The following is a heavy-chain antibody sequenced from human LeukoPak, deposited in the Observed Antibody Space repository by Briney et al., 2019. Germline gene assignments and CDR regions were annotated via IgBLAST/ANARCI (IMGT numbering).Heavy chain of an antibody. CDR3: ARTTYYYDSSGKTGYYFDY. J-gene: IGHJ4*02. Sequence: TGGSLRLSCAASGFTFTTYGMHWVRQAPGKGLEYVSAISSNGGSTYYANSVKGRFTISRDNSKNTLYLQMGSLRAEDMAVYYCARTTYYYDSSGKTGYYFDYWGQGTLVTVSS. V-gene: IGHV3-64*01. D-gene: IGHD3-22*01. CDR1: GFTFTTYG. CDR2: ISSNGGST.